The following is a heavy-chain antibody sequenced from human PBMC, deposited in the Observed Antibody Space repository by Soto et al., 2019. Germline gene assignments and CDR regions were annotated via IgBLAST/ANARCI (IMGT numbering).Heavy chain of an antibody. CDR1: GFTFSNYV. J-gene: IGHJ4*02. Sequence: GGSLRLSCAASGFTFSNYVMSWVRQAPGKGLEWVSGISSGGGSTYYADSVKGRFTISRDNSKNTMYLQMNSLRAEDTAVYYCSILIQYQLLLVLDYWCQGPLVTV. V-gene: IGHV3-23*01. D-gene: IGHD2-2*01. CDR3: SILIQYQLLLVLDY. CDR2: ISSGGGST.